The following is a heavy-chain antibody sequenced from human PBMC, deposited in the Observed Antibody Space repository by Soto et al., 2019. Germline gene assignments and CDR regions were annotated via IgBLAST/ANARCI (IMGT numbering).Heavy chain of an antibody. J-gene: IGHJ3*02. CDR1: GGTFSSYA. CDR2: IIPIFGTA. Sequence: GASVKVSCKASGGTFSSYAISWVRQAPGQGLEWMGGIIPIFGTANYAQKFQGRVTITADKSTSTAYMELSSLRSEDTAVYYCARAPLPLVPDAHPPLDDAFDIWGQATMVTVSS. V-gene: IGHV1-69*06. D-gene: IGHD2-8*02. CDR3: ARAPLPLVPDAHPPLDDAFDI.